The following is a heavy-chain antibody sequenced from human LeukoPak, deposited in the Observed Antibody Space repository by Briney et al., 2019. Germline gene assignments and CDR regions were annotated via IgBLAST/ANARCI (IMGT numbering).Heavy chain of an antibody. V-gene: IGHV3-48*03. D-gene: IGHD5-24*01. CDR2: ISSSGSTI. J-gene: IGHJ3*02. Sequence: QAGGSLRLSCAASGFTFSSYEMNWVRQAPGKGLEWVSYISSSGSTIYYADSVKGRFTISRDNAKNSLYLQMNSLRAEDTAVYYCVRVENKMATIGFDAFDIWGQGTMVTVSS. CDR3: VRVENKMATIGFDAFDI. CDR1: GFTFSSYE.